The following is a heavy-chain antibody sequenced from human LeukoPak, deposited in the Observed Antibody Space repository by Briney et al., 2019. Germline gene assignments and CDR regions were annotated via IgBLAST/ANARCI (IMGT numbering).Heavy chain of an antibody. CDR2: ISAYNGNT. CDR1: GYTFTSYG. D-gene: IGHD6-13*01. V-gene: IGHV1-18*01. J-gene: IGHJ4*02. Sequence: ASVKVSCKASGYTFTSYGISWVRQAPGQGLEWMGWISAYNGNTNYAQKLQGRVTMTTDTSTSKAYMELRSLRSDDTAVYYCARDRGELAAAGLDYWGQGTLVTVSS. CDR3: ARDRGELAAAGLDY.